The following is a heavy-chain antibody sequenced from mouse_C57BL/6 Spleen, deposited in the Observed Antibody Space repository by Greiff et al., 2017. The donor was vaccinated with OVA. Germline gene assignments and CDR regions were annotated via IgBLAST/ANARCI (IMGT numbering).Heavy chain of an antibody. J-gene: IGHJ2*01. D-gene: IGHD1-1*01. CDR3: ARCHYYGSSYDY. V-gene: IGHV1-81*01. CDR2: IYPRSGNT. CDR1: GYTFTSYG. Sequence: QVQLQQSGAELARPGASVKLSCKASGYTFTSYGISWVKQRTGQGLEWIGEIYPRSGNTYYNEKFKGKATLTADKSSSTAYMELRSLTSEDSAVYFCARCHYYGSSYDYWGQGTTLTVSS.